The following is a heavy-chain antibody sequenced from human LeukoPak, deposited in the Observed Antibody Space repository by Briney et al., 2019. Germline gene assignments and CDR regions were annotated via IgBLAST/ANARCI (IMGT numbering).Heavy chain of an antibody. V-gene: IGHV4-59*11. D-gene: IGHD1-20*01. Sequence: PSETLSLTCSVSGGSIIRLYWSWIRQPPGKRLEWIGYIYYSGSTNYNPSLKSRVDISVDTSMHQFSLKLSSVTASDTPVYYWARDHPYNWSHFDYWGQRTLVTVSS. CDR1: GGSIIRLY. CDR2: IYYSGST. CDR3: ARDHPYNWSHFDY. J-gene: IGHJ4*02.